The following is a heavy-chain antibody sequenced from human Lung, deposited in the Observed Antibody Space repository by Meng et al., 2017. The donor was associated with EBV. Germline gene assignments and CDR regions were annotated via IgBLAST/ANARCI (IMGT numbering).Heavy chain of an antibody. Sequence: VQLTESGPGLVKPSGTLSLTCTVSGDSISSDIWWSWVRQPPGKGLEWIGEVYHRGDTNYNPSLKSRVDISVDKSKNQFYLSLFSVTAADTAVYYCGRDQGRELINHWGQGTLVTVSS. D-gene: IGHD1-7*01. CDR2: VYHRGDT. CDR3: GRDQGRELINH. J-gene: IGHJ4*02. CDR1: GDSISSDIW. V-gene: IGHV4-4*02.